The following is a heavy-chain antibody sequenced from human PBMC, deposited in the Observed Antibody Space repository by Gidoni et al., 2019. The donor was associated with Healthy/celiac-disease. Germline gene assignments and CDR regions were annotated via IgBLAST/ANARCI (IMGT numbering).Heavy chain of an antibody. Sequence: QVQLQESGPGLVKPSPTLSLPCTVSGGSISSGDYYWSWIRQPPGKGLEWIGYIYYSGSTYYNPSLKSRVTISVDTSKNQFSLKLSSVTAADTAVYYCARDTTVTGYVDYWGQGTLVTVSS. D-gene: IGHD4-17*01. CDR3: ARDTTVTGYVDY. V-gene: IGHV4-30-4*01. CDR2: IYYSGST. CDR1: GGSISSGDYY. J-gene: IGHJ4*02.